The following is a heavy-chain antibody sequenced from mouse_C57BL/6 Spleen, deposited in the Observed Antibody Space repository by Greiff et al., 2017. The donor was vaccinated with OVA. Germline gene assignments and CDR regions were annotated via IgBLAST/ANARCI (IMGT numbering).Heavy chain of an antibody. J-gene: IGHJ4*01. CDR2: IRSKSNNYAS. Sequence: EVMLVESGGGLVQPKGSLKLSCAASGFSFTTYAMNWVRQAPGKGLEWVARIRSKSNNYASYYADSVKDRFTISTAASESILYLHKNNLNTEDTAMYYCVRHASYYTYYYAMDYWGQGTSVTVSS. V-gene: IGHV10-1*01. D-gene: IGHD2-12*01. CDR3: VRHASYYTYYYAMDY. CDR1: GFSFTTYA.